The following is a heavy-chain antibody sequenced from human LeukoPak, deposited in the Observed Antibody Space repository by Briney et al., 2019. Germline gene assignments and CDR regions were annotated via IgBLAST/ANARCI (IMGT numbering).Heavy chain of an antibody. CDR1: GDPFTTND. CDR3: ARGPTIAVAGTVGAFYYYYMDV. J-gene: IGHJ6*03. CDR2: MNPNSGNT. Sequence: ASVKVSCKASGDPFTTNDINWVRQATGQGLEWMGWMNPNSGNTGYAQKFQGRVTMTRNTSISTAHMELSSLRSEDTAVYYCARGPTIAVAGTVGAFYYYYMDVWGKGTTVTVSS. V-gene: IGHV1-8*01. D-gene: IGHD6-19*01.